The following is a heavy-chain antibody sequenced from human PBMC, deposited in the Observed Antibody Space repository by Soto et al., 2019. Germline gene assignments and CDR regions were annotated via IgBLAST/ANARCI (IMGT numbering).Heavy chain of an antibody. Sequence: PGESLKISCKGSGYSFTSYWIGWVRQMPGKGLEWMGIIYPGDSDTRYSPSFQGQVTISADKSISTAYLQWSSLKASDTAMYYCARQWGSGSYALFPSFDYWGQGTLVTVSS. V-gene: IGHV5-51*01. CDR1: GYSFTSYW. J-gene: IGHJ4*02. D-gene: IGHD3-10*01. CDR3: ARQWGSGSYALFPSFDY. CDR2: IYPGDSDT.